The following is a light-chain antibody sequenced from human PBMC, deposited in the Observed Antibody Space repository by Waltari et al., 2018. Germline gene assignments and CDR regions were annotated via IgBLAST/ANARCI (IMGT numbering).Light chain of an antibody. CDR2: GAS. Sequence: EIVLTQSPGTLSLFPGERATLSCRASQSVHNNYLAWYQQKPGQAPRLLIYGASTRATAIPDRFSGSGSGIDFTLTISRLEPEDCAVYFCQQYARTPPTFGGGTKVGIK. CDR1: QSVHNNY. J-gene: IGKJ4*01. CDR3: QQYARTPPT. V-gene: IGKV3-20*01.